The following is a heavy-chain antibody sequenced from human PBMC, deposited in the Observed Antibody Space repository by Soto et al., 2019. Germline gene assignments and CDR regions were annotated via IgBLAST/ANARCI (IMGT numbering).Heavy chain of an antibody. CDR2: TSSSGSTI. CDR1: GFTLSSYE. V-gene: IGHV3-48*03. Sequence: EVQLVESGGGLVQPGGSLRLSCAASGFTLSSYEMKWVRQAPGKGLEWVSYTSSSGSTIYYADSVKGRFTISRDNAKNSLYLQMNSLRAEDTAVYYCARDRRSTVWAVAGRGGVDYWGQGTLVTVSS. J-gene: IGHJ4*02. D-gene: IGHD6-19*01. CDR3: ARDRRSTVWAVAGRGGVDY.